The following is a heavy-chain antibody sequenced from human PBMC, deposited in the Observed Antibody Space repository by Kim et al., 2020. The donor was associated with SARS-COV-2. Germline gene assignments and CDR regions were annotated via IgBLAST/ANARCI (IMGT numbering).Heavy chain of an antibody. CDR1: VDSITDNGYY. Sequence: SETLSLTCTVSVDSITDNGYYWSWFRQHPGEGLEYVGYIYYSGATYYNPSLKGRVTISVDTSKNQFSLEVRSVTAADTAVYYCARRSGSYSNDYWGQGILVTVSS. CDR2: IYYSGAT. V-gene: IGHV4-31*03. D-gene: IGHD1-26*01. CDR3: ARRSGSYSNDY. J-gene: IGHJ4*02.